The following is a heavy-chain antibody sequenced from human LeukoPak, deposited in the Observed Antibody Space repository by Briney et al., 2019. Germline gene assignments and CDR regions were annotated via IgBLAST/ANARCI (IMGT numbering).Heavy chain of an antibody. CDR1: GFTFSSYA. Sequence: GRSLRLSCAASGFTFSSYAMHWVRQAPGKGLEWVAVISYHGINKDYADSVKGRFTISRDNSKNTLDLQMGSLRAEDTAVYYCARDLPSMIRGVPGYYFDYWGQGTLVTVSS. D-gene: IGHD3-10*01. CDR3: ARDLPSMIRGVPGYYFDY. J-gene: IGHJ4*02. CDR2: ISYHGINK. V-gene: IGHV3-30-3*01.